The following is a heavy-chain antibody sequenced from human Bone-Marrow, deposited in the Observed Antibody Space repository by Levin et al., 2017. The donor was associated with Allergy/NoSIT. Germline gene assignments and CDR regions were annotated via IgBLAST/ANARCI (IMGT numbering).Heavy chain of an antibody. CDR3: ARLYYDGIGGYNDGFDI. V-gene: IGHV4-61*01. D-gene: IGHD3-22*01. J-gene: IGHJ3*02. Sequence: SETLSLTCTVSGGSVSSGTYYWSWIRQPPGKGLEWIGYVYYSGTTNYKPSLKSRLAILVDTSRHRFSLELSSATAADTAVYYCARLYYDGIGGYNDGFDIWGQGTMVTVSS. CDR1: GGSVSSGTYY. CDR2: VYYSGTT.